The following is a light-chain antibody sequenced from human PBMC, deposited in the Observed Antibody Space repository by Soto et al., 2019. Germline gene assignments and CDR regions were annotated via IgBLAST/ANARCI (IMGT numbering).Light chain of an antibody. V-gene: IGLV2-14*01. Sequence: QSALTQPASVSGSPGQSIAISCTGTSSDIGAWNYVSWYQQHPGKAPKLIIYDVSNRPSGISDRFSGSKSGYTASLTISGLQAEDEADYYCSSHTTTDSHVFGTGTKLTV. J-gene: IGLJ1*01. CDR3: SSHTTTDSHV. CDR2: DVS. CDR1: SSDIGAWNY.